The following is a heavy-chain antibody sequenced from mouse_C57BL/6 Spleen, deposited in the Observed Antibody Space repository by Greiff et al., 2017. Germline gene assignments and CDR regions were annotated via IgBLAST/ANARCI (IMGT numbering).Heavy chain of an antibody. J-gene: IGHJ1*03. D-gene: IGHD4-1*02. CDR3: ARVLNWDHWYFDV. CDR1: GYTFTDYY. V-gene: IGHV1-19*01. CDR2: INPYNGGT. Sequence: VQLQQSGPVLVKPGASVKMSCKASGYTFTDYYMNWVKQSHGKSLEWIGVINPYNGGTSYNQKFKGKATLTVDKSSSTAYLELNSLTSEDSAVYYCARVLNWDHWYFDVWGTGTTVTVSS.